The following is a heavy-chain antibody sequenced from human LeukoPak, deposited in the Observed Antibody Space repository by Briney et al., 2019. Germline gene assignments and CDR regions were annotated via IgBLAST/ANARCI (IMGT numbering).Heavy chain of an antibody. CDR3: ARAGVSYATIDY. D-gene: IGHD3-16*01. CDR2: IIPIFGTA. CDR1: GGTFGSYT. Sequence: ASVKVSCKPFGGTFGSYTVSWVRQAPGQELEWMGGIIPIFGTANYAQKFQGRVTITADESTSTAYMELSSLRSEDTAVYYCARAGVSYATIDYWGQGTLVTVSS. V-gene: IGHV1-69*13. J-gene: IGHJ4*02.